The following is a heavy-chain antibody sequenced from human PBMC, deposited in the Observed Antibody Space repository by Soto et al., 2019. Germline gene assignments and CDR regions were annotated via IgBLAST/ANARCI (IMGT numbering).Heavy chain of an antibody. CDR2: ISGSGGGT. CDR1: GFTFSSYA. J-gene: IGHJ4*02. Sequence: XASLRLSCAASGFTFSSYAMSWVRQAPGKGLEWVSTISGSGGGTYYADSMKGRFTISRDNSKNTLYLQMYSLRVEDTAVYYCARESDHWGQGTLVTVSS. V-gene: IGHV3-23*01. CDR3: ARESDH.